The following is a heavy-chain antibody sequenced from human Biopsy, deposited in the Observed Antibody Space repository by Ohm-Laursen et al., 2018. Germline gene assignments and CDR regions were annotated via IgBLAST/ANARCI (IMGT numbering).Heavy chain of an antibody. CDR2: IYSGGNT. J-gene: IGHJ4*02. D-gene: IGHD6-19*01. Sequence: SDTLSFTCTVSGDSITSGPENWSWIRQSPGQGLEYIGFIYSGGNTNYNHSLKKRVTMSVDTSKNQFYLKLYSVTAADTAVYYCARGRRTSGWPYFDNWGQGALVIVSP. CDR3: ARGRRTSGWPYFDN. CDR1: GDSITSGPEN. V-gene: IGHV4-61*01.